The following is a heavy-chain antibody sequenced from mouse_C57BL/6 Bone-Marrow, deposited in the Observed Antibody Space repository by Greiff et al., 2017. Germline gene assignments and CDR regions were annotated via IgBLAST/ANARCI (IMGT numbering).Heavy chain of an antibody. J-gene: IGHJ4*01. CDR1: GYTFTSYW. V-gene: IGHV1-69*01. Sequence: QVQLQQPGAELVMPGASVKLSCKASGYTFTSYWMHWVKQRPGQGLEWIGEIDPSDSYTNYNQKFKGKSTLTVDKSSSTAYMQLSSLTSEDSAVYDCASRVARDYGGQGTSAPVSP. CDR2: IDPSDSYT. CDR3: ASRVARDY.